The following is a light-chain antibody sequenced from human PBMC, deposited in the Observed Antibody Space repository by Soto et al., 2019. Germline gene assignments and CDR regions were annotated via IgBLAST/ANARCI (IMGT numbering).Light chain of an antibody. CDR2: DVS. Sequence: EIVLTQSPATLSVSPGGGATLSCRASQSVSSHLAWYQQKPGQGPRLLIYDVSTRATGIPARFSGSGSGTEFTLTISSLQSEDFGVYYCQHYDVWPLTFGQGTKVDIK. CDR3: QHYDVWPLT. CDR1: QSVSSH. V-gene: IGKV3-15*01. J-gene: IGKJ1*01.